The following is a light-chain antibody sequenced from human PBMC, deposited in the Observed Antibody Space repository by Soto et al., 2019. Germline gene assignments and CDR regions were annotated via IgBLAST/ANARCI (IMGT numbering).Light chain of an antibody. Sequence: QSALTQPASVSWSPGHSITISCTGTSRDVGGYNYVSWHQQHPGKAPKVIITEVSNRPSGVSNRFSGSKSGNTASLTISGLQAEDEADYYCSSYISSSNFVVFGGGTQLTVL. CDR2: EVS. V-gene: IGLV2-14*01. CDR3: SSYISSSNFVV. J-gene: IGLJ2*01. CDR1: SRDVGGYNY.